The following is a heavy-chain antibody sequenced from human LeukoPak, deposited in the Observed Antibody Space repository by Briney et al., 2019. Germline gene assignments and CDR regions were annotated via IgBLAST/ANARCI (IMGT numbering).Heavy chain of an antibody. CDR1: GFTFSSYG. J-gene: IGHJ6*03. Sequence: AGGSLRLSCAASGFTFSSYGMSWVRQAPGKGLEWVSAISGSGGSTYYADSVKGRFTISRDNSKNTLYLQMNSLRAEDTAVYYCAKEYSSGWTSYMDVWGKGTTVTISS. CDR2: ISGSGGST. D-gene: IGHD6-19*01. V-gene: IGHV3-23*01. CDR3: AKEYSSGWTSYMDV.